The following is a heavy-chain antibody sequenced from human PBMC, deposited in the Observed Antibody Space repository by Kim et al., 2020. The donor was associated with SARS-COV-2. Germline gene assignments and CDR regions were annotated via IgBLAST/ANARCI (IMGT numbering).Heavy chain of an antibody. J-gene: IGHJ6*02. Sequence: SRVTIAVDTSKNQFSLKLSSVTAADTAVYYCARRMGYSSSWYFNYYGMDVWGQGTTVTVSS. CDR3: ARRMGYSSSWYFNYYGMDV. V-gene: IGHV4-34*01. D-gene: IGHD6-13*01.